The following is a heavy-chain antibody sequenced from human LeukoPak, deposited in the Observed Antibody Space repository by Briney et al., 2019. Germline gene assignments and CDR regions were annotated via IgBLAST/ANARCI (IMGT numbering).Heavy chain of an antibody. D-gene: IGHD4-17*01. CDR1: GFAFSNYW. J-gene: IGHJ5*02. CDR3: TTGPGEHSDL. V-gene: IGHV3-15*01. CDR2: IRLRTDGGTT. Sequence: GGSLRLSCAASGFAFSNYWMNWVRQAPGKGLEWIGRIRLRTDGGTTEYAAAVKGRFTISRDDSQNTLYTQMNSLKTEDTALYYCTTGPGEHSDLWGQGTLVTVSS.